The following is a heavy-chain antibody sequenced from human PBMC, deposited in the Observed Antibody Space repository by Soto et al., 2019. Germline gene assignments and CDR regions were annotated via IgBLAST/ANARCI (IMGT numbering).Heavy chain of an antibody. V-gene: IGHV1-2*04. CDR1: GYTFTGYY. CDR2: INPNSGGT. Sequence: ASVKVSCKASGYTFTGYYMHWVRQAPGQGLEWMGWINPNSGGTNYAQRFQGWVTMTRDTSISTAYMELSRLRSDNTAVYYGASDLLYCSSTSCSKQQRSGMDVWGQGTTVTVSS. D-gene: IGHD2-2*01. J-gene: IGHJ6*02. CDR3: ASDLLYCSSTSCSKQQRSGMDV.